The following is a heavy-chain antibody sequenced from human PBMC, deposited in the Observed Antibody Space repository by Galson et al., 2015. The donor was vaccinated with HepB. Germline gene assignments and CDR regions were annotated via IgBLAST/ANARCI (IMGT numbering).Heavy chain of an antibody. CDR3: ARLRYSYGRGFDV. CDR2: IKQDGGEK. D-gene: IGHD5-18*01. J-gene: IGHJ6*04. Sequence: SLRLSCAASEFTFSNYWMSWVRQAPGKGLEWVANIKQDGGEKFYVDSVKGRFTVSRENAKNSLYLQMNSLRAEDTAVYYCARLRYSYGRGFDVWGKGTTVTVSS. V-gene: IGHV3-7*01. CDR1: EFTFSNYW.